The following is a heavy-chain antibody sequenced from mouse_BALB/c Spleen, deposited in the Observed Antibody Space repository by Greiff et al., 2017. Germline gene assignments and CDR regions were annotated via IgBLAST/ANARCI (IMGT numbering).Heavy chain of an antibody. V-gene: IGHV1-14*01. Sequence: VQLKQSGPELVKPGASVKMSCKASGYTFTSYVMHWVKQKPGQGLEWIGYINPYNDGTKYNEKFKGKATLTSDKSSSTAYMELSSLTSEDSAVYYGARLGRRDYFGYWGQGTTLTVSA. J-gene: IGHJ2*01. CDR3: ARLGRRDYFGY. D-gene: IGHD3-3*01. CDR2: INPYNDGT. CDR1: GYTFTSYV.